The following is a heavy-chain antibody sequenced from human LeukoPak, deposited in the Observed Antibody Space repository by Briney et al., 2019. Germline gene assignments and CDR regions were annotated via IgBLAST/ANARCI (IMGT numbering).Heavy chain of an antibody. J-gene: IGHJ4*02. CDR2: NDYSGGT. D-gene: IGHD5-18*01. CDR3: VRDGWGWLPVL. Sequence: SETLSLTCTVCGGSLGTYSWCWIRQPPGKGLEWIGLNDYSGGTNYNPSLKSRVTISEDTSKGQISLNLKSVTAADTAVYYCVRDGWGWLPVLRGQGTLVTVSS. V-gene: IGHV4-59*01. CDR1: GGSLGTYS.